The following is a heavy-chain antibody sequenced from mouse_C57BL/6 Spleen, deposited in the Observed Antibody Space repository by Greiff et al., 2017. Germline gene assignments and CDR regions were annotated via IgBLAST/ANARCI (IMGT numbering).Heavy chain of an antibody. CDR2: IYPRDGST. D-gene: IGHD1-1*01. Sequence: VKVVESDAELVKPGASVKISCKVSGYTFTDHTIHWMKQRPEQGLEWIGYIYPRDGSTKYNEKFKGKATLTADKSSSTAYMQLNSLTSEDSAVYFCARRAGSSQAWFAYWGQGTLVTVSA. J-gene: IGHJ3*01. V-gene: IGHV1-78*01. CDR3: ARRAGSSQAWFAY. CDR1: GYTFTDHT.